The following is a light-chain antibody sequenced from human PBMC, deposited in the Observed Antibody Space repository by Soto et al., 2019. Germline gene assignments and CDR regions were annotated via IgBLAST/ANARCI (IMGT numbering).Light chain of an antibody. CDR2: AAS. CDR1: QSISTY. V-gene: IGKV1-39*01. J-gene: IGKJ2*01. Sequence: DIQMTQSPSSLSAFVGDRVTITCRASQSISTYLNWHQQKPGKAPELLIYAASSLQSGVPSRFSGSGSGTDFTLTISSLQPEDFASYYCQQSYSTPYTFGQGTKLEIK. CDR3: QQSYSTPYT.